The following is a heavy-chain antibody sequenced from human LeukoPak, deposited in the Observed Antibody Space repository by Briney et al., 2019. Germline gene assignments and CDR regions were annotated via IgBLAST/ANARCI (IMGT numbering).Heavy chain of an antibody. J-gene: IGHJ6*03. CDR3: ARVRYDFWSGYLAVGGYMDV. CDR2: IYYSGST. Sequence: SETLSLTCTVSGDSLSSSSSYWGWIRQPPGEGLEWIGSIYYSGSTYYNPSLKSRVTISVDTSKNQFSLKLSSVTAADTAVYYCARVRYDFWSGYLAVGGYMDVWGKGTTVTVSS. D-gene: IGHD3-3*01. CDR1: GDSLSSSSSY. V-gene: IGHV4-39*07.